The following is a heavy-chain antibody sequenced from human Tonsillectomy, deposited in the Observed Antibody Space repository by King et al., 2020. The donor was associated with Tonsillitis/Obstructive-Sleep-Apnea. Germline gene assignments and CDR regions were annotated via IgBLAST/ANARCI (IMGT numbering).Heavy chain of an antibody. Sequence: EVQLVESGGGLVQPGGSLRLSCSASGFAFSSYAMHWVRQAPGKGLEYVSAISSNGVRTNYADSVKGRFSISRDNSKNTLYLQMSSLRAEDTAVYYCVKVHNWNYLGGAFDIWGQGTMVTVSS. J-gene: IGHJ3*02. CDR1: GFAFSSYA. V-gene: IGHV3-64D*06. CDR3: VKVHNWNYLGGAFDI. D-gene: IGHD1-7*01. CDR2: ISSNGVRT.